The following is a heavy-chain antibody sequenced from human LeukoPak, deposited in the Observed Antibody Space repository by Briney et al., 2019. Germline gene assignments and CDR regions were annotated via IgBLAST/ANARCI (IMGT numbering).Heavy chain of an antibody. J-gene: IGHJ4*02. CDR1: GGSPSSYY. CDR3: ASLTSYYFDY. Sequence: SETLSLTCTVSGGSPSSYYWSWIRQPPGKGLEWIGYIYYSGSTYYNPSLKSRVTISVDTSKNQFSLRLTSVTAADTAVYYCASLTSYYFDYWGQGALVTVSS. CDR2: IYYSGST. V-gene: IGHV4-59*06.